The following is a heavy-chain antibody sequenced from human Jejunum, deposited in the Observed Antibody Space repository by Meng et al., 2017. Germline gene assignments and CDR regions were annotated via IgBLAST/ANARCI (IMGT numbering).Heavy chain of an antibody. CDR1: GGSTSSYY. CDR3: ARDWFTSLAD. J-gene: IGHJ4*02. Sequence: LSLTCIVSGGSTSSYYWNWIRQPPGKGLEWVGRIKNKRDSYTADYAASVKGRFTISRDDSENSLFLQMNSLKTEDTAVYYCARDWFTSLADWGQGTLVTVSS. V-gene: IGHV3-72*01. D-gene: IGHD3-16*01. CDR2: IKNKRDSYTA.